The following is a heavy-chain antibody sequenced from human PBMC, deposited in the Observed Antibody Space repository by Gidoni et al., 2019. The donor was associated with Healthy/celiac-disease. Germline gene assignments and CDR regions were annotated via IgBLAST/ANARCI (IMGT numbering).Heavy chain of an antibody. CDR3: ARGYYYDSSGFFYAFDI. CDR1: GGPFSRDA. D-gene: IGHD3-22*01. V-gene: IGHV1-69*01. J-gene: IGHJ3*02. Sequence: QVQLVQSGAEVKKPGSSAKVSCKASGGPFSRDAISWVRQAPGQGLEWIGGIIPIFGTANYAQKFQGRVTITADESTSTAYMELSSLRSEDTAVYYCARGYYYDSSGFFYAFDIWGQGTMVTVSS. CDR2: IIPIFGTA.